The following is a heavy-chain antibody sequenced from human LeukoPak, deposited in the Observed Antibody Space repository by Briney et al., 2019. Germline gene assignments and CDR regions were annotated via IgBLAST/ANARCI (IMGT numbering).Heavy chain of an antibody. V-gene: IGHV3-21*04. Sequence: PGGSLRLSCAASGFTFSSYSMNWVRQAPGKGLEWVSSISSSSSYIYYADSVKGRFTISRDNSKNTVYLQMNSLRPEDTAVYYCARNSVAGTGNYWGQGTLVTVSS. D-gene: IGHD6-19*01. CDR1: GFTFSSYS. J-gene: IGHJ4*02. CDR3: ARNSVAGTGNY. CDR2: ISSSSSYI.